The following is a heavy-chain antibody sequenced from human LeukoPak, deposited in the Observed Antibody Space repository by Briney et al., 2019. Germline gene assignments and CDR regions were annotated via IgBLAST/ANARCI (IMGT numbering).Heavy chain of an antibody. J-gene: IGHJ3*02. V-gene: IGHV4-59*01. Sequence: SETLSLTCAVSGGSISSFYWSWLRQPPGKGLEWIGYIFYSGSTNYSPSLKSRVTISVDTSKNQFSLKLRSVTAADTAVYYCARDRGIYGDNAFDIWGQGTMVTVSS. CDR2: IFYSGST. CDR1: GGSISSFY. CDR3: ARDRGIYGDNAFDI. D-gene: IGHD4-17*01.